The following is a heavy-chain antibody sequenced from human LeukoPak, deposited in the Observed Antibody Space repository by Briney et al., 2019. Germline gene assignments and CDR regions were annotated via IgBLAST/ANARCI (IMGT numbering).Heavy chain of an antibody. Sequence: GGSLRLSCTASGFTFGDYAMSWVRQAPGKGLEWVGFIRSKAYGGTTEYAASVKGRFTISRDDSKSIAYLQMNSLKTEDTAVYYCTREVTTSQSLSNYWGQGTLVTVS. V-gene: IGHV3-49*04. CDR3: TREVTTSQSLSNY. CDR2: IRSKAYGGTT. CDR1: GFTFGDYA. D-gene: IGHD4-17*01. J-gene: IGHJ4*02.